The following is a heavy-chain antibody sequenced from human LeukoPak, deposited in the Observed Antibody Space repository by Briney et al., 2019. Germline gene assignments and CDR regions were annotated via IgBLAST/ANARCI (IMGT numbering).Heavy chain of an antibody. D-gene: IGHD5-18*01. CDR3: ARDRDTAMVTWFDY. V-gene: IGHV4-4*07. Sequence: SETLSLTCTVSGGSFSRYNWNWIRQPAGKGLEWIGRFYTRGSTKYNPSLKSRLTMSVDRSKNQFSLKLSSVTAADTAVYYCARDRDTAMVTWFDYWGQGTLVTVTS. CDR1: GGSFSRYN. CDR2: FYTRGST. J-gene: IGHJ4*02.